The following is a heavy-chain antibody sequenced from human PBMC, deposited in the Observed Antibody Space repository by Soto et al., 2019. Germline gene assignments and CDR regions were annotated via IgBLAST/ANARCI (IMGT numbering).Heavy chain of an antibody. Sequence: SETLSLTCTVSGGSISSYYWSWIRQPPGKGLEWIGYIYYSGSTYYNPSLKSRVTISVDTSKNQFSLKLSSVTAADTAVYYCARGRGEDIVVVPARSCFDPWGQGTLVTVSS. J-gene: IGHJ5*02. CDR1: GGSISSYY. D-gene: IGHD2-2*01. CDR3: ARGRGEDIVVVPARSCFDP. CDR2: IYYSGST. V-gene: IGHV4-59*08.